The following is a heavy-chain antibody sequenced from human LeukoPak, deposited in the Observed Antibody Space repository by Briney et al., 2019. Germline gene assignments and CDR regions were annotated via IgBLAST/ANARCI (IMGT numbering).Heavy chain of an antibody. J-gene: IGHJ4*02. Sequence: PSETLSLTCTVSGCSISSSSYYWGWIRQPPGQGLEWIGSIYYSGSTYYNPSLKSRVTISVDTSKNQFSLKLSSVTAADTAVYYCARGGELTVTTFDYWGQGTLVTVSS. CDR2: IYYSGST. CDR1: GCSISSSSYY. V-gene: IGHV4-39*01. D-gene: IGHD4-17*01. CDR3: ARGGELTVTTFDY.